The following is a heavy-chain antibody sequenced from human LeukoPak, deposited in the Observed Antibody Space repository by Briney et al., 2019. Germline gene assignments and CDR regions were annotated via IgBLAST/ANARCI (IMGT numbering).Heavy chain of an antibody. CDR1: GGTFSSYA. CDR2: IIPIFGTA. D-gene: IGHD3-22*01. V-gene: IGHV1-69*13. Sequence: ASVKVSCKASGGTFSSYAISWVRQAPGQGLEWMGGIIPIFGTANYAQKFQGRVTITADESTSTAYMELSSLRSEDTAVYYCARERVGNSSPDFDYWGQGTLVTVSS. CDR3: ARERVGNSSPDFDY. J-gene: IGHJ4*02.